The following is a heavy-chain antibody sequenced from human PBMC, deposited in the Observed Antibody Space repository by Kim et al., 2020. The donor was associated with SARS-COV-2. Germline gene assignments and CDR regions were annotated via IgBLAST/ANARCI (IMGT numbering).Heavy chain of an antibody. V-gene: IGHV4-59*01. J-gene: IGHJ5*02. CDR3: ARDSSGWETRGFDP. D-gene: IGHD6-19*01. Sequence: NPPLTSRVTISVDTSKNPFSLKLSSVTAADTAVYYCARDSSGWETRGFDPWGQGTLVTVSS.